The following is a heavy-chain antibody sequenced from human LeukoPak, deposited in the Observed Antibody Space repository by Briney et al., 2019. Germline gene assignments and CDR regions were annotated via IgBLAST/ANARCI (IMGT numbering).Heavy chain of an antibody. CDR2: ISTSTGDT. D-gene: IGHD4-11*01. Sequence: ASVKVSCKTSGYSFILYGISWVRQAPGQGPEWMGWISTSTGDTKYTQKFQGRVTLTTDTSTSTAYMELSSLRSDDTAVYYCARDDNYGIFVNVDYWGQGALVTVSS. CDR3: ARDDNYGIFVNVDY. V-gene: IGHV1-18*01. J-gene: IGHJ4*02. CDR1: GYSFILYG.